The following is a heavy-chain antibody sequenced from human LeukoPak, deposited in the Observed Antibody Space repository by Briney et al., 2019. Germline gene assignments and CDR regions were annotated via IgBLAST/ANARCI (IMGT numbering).Heavy chain of an antibody. Sequence: GGSLRLSCAASGFTFSSYSMNWVRQAPGKGLEWVSSISSSSSYIYYADSVKGRFTISRDNAKNSLYLQMNSLRAEDTAVYYCARATVVRLDNGFDPWGQGTLVTVSS. J-gene: IGHJ5*02. CDR2: ISSSSSYI. D-gene: IGHD4-23*01. CDR3: ARATVVRLDNGFDP. V-gene: IGHV3-21*04. CDR1: GFTFSSYS.